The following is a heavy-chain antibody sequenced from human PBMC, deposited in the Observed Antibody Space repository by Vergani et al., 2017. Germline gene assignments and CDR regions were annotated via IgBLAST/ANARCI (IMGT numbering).Heavy chain of an antibody. V-gene: IGHV4-34*01. D-gene: IGHD2-15*01. Sequence: QVQLQQWGAGLLKPSETLSLTCAVYGGSFSGYYWSWIRQPPGKGLEWIGEINHSGSTNYNPSLKSRVTISVDTSKNQFSLKLSSVTAADTAVYYCVKDFTEVVGSGYCSGGSCYSLWGQGTLVTVSS. CDR3: VKDFTEVVGSGYCSGGSCYSL. J-gene: IGHJ4*02. CDR1: GGSFSGYY. CDR2: INHSGST.